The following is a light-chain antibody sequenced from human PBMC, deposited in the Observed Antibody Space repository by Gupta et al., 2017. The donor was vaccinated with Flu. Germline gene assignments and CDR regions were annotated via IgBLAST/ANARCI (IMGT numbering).Light chain of an antibody. Sequence: PSTLSASVGDRVTITCRASQTINHWLAWYQQKPGKVPKLLISKASSLESGVPSRFSGSGSGIDFTLTISSLQPDDFATYYCQQYNTYPITFGQGTRVEMK. V-gene: IGKV1-5*03. CDR3: QQYNTYPIT. J-gene: IGKJ5*01. CDR1: QTINHW. CDR2: KAS.